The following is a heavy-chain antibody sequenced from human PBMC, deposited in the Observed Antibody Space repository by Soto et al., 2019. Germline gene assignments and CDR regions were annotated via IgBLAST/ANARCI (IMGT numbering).Heavy chain of an antibody. Sequence: EVQLLESGGGLEQPGGSLRLSCVGSGHTFHNYAMTWVRQAPGKGLEWVSGISGSGGSTYYADSVRGRFTISRDDSKNTLYWQMNSLRAEDTAVYYCAKVSRGIGVVPAAVNWGQGTLVTVSS. J-gene: IGHJ4*02. V-gene: IGHV3-23*01. CDR2: ISGSGGST. CDR3: AKVSRGIGVVPAAVN. D-gene: IGHD2-2*01. CDR1: GHTFHNYA.